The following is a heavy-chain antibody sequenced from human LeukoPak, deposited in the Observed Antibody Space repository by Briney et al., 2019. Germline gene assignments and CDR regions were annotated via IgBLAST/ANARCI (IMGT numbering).Heavy chain of an antibody. Sequence: ASVKASCKASGYTFTSYGISWVRQAPGQGLEWMGWISAHNGNTNYAQKLQGRVTITADDSTGTAYMELTSLRSADTAVYYCARSQGYSYGSSYWGQGTLVTVSS. CDR3: ARSQGYSYGSSY. D-gene: IGHD5-18*01. V-gene: IGHV1-18*01. CDR2: ISAHNGNT. J-gene: IGHJ4*02. CDR1: GYTFTSYG.